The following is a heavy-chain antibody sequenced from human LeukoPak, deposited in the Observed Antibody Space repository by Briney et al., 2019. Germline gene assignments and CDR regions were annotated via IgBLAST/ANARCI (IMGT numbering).Heavy chain of an antibody. CDR1: GFTFSSYW. CDR2: IKQDGSEK. Sequence: GGSLRLSCAASGFTFSSYWMSWVRQAPGKGLEWVANIKQDGSEKYYVDSVKGRFTISRDNAKNSLYLQMNSLRAEDTAVYYCARDRRGSGSYYIDYWGQGTLVTVSS. J-gene: IGHJ4*02. CDR3: ARDRRGSGSYYIDY. V-gene: IGHV3-7*01. D-gene: IGHD3-10*01.